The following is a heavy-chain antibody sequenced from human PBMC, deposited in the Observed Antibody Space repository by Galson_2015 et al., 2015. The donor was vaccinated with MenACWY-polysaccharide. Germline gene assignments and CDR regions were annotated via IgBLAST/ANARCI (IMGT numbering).Heavy chain of an antibody. J-gene: IGHJ4*02. Sequence: SMRLSWAASGFTFSSYAMSWVRQAPGKGLEWVSAIRGSGGSTYYADSVKGRFTISRDNSKNTLYLQMNSLRAEDTAVYYCAKEGVYDIYVYYFDYWGQGTLVTVSS. D-gene: IGHD3-9*01. CDR3: AKEGVYDIYVYYFDY. CDR2: IRGSGGST. V-gene: IGHV3-23*01. CDR1: GFTFSSYA.